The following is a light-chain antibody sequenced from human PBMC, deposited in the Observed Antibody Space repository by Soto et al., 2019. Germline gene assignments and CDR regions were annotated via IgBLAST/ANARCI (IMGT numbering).Light chain of an antibody. CDR1: QNINNW. CDR2: EAS. CDR3: QQYNSYSWT. Sequence: IQMTQSPSTLAASVGDRVTITCRASQNINNWLAWCQQKPGKAPNLLIYEASSLESGVPSRFGGSRSGTEFTLTISSLQPEDFATYYCQQYNSYSWTFGQGTKVDIK. V-gene: IGKV1-5*03. J-gene: IGKJ1*01.